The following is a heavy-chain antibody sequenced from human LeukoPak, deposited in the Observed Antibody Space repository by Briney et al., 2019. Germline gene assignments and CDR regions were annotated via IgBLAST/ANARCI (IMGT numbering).Heavy chain of an antibody. CDR1: GFRFSDYW. J-gene: IGHJ5*02. D-gene: IGHD3-10*01. CDR3: ARDERLWFGESEFDN. CDR2: IKQDGSET. V-gene: IGHV3-7*01. Sequence: GGSLRLSCAASGFRFSDYWMSWVRQTPGKGLEWVANIKQDGSETHYADSVMGRFTISRDNARNTLYLQMCSLRAEDTAVYYCARDERLWFGESEFDNWGQGNLVTVSS.